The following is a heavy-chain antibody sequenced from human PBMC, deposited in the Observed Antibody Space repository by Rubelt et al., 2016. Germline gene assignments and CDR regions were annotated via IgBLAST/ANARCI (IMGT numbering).Heavy chain of an antibody. J-gene: IGHJ4*02. D-gene: IGHD6-13*01. V-gene: IGHV1-24*01. CDR2: FDPEDGET. Sequence: APGKGLEWTGGFDPEDGETIYAQKFQGRVTMTEDTSTDTAYMELSSLRSEDTAVYYCATTGRSWDWGQGTLVTVSS. CDR3: ATTGRSWD.